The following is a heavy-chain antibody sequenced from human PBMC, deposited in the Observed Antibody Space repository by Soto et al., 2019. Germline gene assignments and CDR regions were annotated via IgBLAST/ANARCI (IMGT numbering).Heavy chain of an antibody. V-gene: IGHV1-18*01. CDR1: GDTFSRST. J-gene: IGHJ4*02. D-gene: IGHD4-17*01. Sequence: QVQLVQSGAEVKKPGASVKVSCKTSGDTFSRSTISWVRQAPGQGLAWMGWISEYSGNVKYAWKFQDRVTMTTDTSTSTAYVELRSLRFDDTAVYYCAIANYGDDDYWGQGTLVTVSS. CDR2: ISEYSGNV. CDR3: AIANYGDDDY.